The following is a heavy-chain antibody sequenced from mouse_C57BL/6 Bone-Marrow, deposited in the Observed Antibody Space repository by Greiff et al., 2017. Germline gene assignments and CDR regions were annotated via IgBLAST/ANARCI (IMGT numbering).Heavy chain of an antibody. J-gene: IGHJ3*01. D-gene: IGHD1-1*01. Sequence: EVQGVESGGGLVQPGGSLKLSCAASGFTFSDYYMYWVRQTPEKRLEWVAYISNGGGSTYYPDTVKGRFTISRDNAKNTLYLQMSRLKSEDTAMYYCERHNYYGSSLFAYWGQGTLVTVSA. CDR1: GFTFSDYY. CDR3: ERHNYYGSSLFAY. V-gene: IGHV5-12*01. CDR2: ISNGGGST.